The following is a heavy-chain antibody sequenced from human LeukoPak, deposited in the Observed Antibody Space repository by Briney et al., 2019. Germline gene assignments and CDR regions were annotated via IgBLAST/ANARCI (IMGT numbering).Heavy chain of an antibody. CDR2: ISTYKGNT. Sequence: WASVKVSCKASGYTFTKNGISWVRQAPGQGLEWMGWISTYKGNTNYARKLQGRVTMTTDTSTSTAYMELRSLRSDDTAVYHCARDVSHAFDIWGQGTMVTVSS. CDR1: GYTFTKNG. V-gene: IGHV1-18*01. J-gene: IGHJ3*02. CDR3: ARDVSHAFDI. D-gene: IGHD2-8*01.